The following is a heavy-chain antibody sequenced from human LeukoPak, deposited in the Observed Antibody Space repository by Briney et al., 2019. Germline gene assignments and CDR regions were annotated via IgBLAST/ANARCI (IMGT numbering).Heavy chain of an antibody. CDR3: AREQVAAITPMSAFDI. V-gene: IGHV1-46*01. Sequence: ASVKVSCKASGYTFTSYYMHWVRQAPGQGLEWMEIINPSGGSTSYAQKFQGRVTMTRDTSTSTVYMELSSLRSEDTAVYYCAREQVAAITPMSAFDIWGQGTMVTVSS. CDR1: GYTFTSYY. J-gene: IGHJ3*02. CDR2: INPSGGST. D-gene: IGHD6-19*01.